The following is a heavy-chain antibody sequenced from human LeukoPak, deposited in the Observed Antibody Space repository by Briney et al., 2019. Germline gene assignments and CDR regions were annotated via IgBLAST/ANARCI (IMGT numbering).Heavy chain of an antibody. V-gene: IGHV4-34*01. CDR2: INHSGST. J-gene: IGHJ4*02. Sequence: SETLSLTCAVYGGSFSGYYWSWIRQPPGKGLEWIGEINHSGSTNYNPSLKSRVTISVDTSKNQFSLKLSSVTAADTAVYYCARDSPPKYYYGSGSSLSYFDYWGQGTLVTVSS. D-gene: IGHD3-10*01. CDR1: GGSFSGYY. CDR3: ARDSPPKYYYGSGSSLSYFDY.